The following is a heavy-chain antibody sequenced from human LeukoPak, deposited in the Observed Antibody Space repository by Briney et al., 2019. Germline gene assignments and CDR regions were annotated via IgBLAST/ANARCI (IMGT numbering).Heavy chain of an antibody. CDR1: GFTFSSCP. V-gene: IGHV3-64D*06. Sequence: GGSLRLSCSASGFTFSSCPMHWVRQAPGKGLEYVSAISSNGGSTYYADSVNGRFTISRDNSKSTLYLQMSSLRAEDTAVYYCVKEKAYYDYWGQGTLVTVSS. CDR3: VKEKAYYDY. J-gene: IGHJ4*02. CDR2: ISSNGGST.